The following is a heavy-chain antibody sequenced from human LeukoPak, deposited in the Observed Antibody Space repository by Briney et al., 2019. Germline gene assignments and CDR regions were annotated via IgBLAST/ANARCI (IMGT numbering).Heavy chain of an antibody. V-gene: IGHV3-11*01. D-gene: IGHD6-13*01. CDR3: ARDLSGSWYLAGAFDI. CDR2: ISSSGSTI. Sequence: GGSLRLSCAASGFTFSDYYMSWIRQAPGKGLEWVSYISSSGSTIYYADSVKGRFTISRDNAKNSLYLQMNSLRAEDTAVYYCARDLSGSWYLAGAFDIWGQGTMVTVSS. J-gene: IGHJ3*02. CDR1: GFTFSDYY.